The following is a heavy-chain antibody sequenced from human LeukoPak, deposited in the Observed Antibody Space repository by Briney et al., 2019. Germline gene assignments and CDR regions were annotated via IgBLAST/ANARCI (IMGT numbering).Heavy chain of an antibody. V-gene: IGHV3-30*03. CDR3: ALSSSWYGGFFDY. CDR1: GFTFSSYG. J-gene: IGHJ4*02. Sequence: PGRSLRLSCAASGFTFSSYGMHWVRQAPGKGLEWVAVISYDGSNKYYADSVKGRFTIPRDNSKNTLYLQMNSLRAEDTAVYYCALSSSWYGGFFDYWGQGTLVTVSS. CDR2: ISYDGSNK. D-gene: IGHD6-13*01.